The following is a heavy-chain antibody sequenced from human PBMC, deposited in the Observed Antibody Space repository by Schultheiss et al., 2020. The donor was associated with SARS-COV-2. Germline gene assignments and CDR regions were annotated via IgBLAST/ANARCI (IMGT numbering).Heavy chain of an antibody. Sequence: SVKVSCKASGGTFSSYAISWVRQAPGQGLEWMGGIIPIFGTANYAQKFQGRVTITADESTSTAYMELTSLRSDDTAVYYCARYYSFYYAMDVWGQGTTVTVSS. CDR2: IIPIFGTA. J-gene: IGHJ6*02. V-gene: IGHV1-69*13. CDR1: GGTFSSYA. CDR3: ARYYSFYYAMDV.